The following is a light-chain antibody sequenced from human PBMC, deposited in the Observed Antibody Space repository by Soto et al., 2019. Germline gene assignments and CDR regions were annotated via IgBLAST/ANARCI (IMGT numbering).Light chain of an antibody. V-gene: IGKV1-27*01. CDR2: GVS. Sequence: DIQMTQSPSSLSASVGDRVTITCRASQGVANYLGWYQQKPGKVPKALIYGVSTLQSGVPSRFSGSGSDTDFTLTISSLQPEDAATYYCQHYISAQMTFGQGTKVEIK. J-gene: IGKJ1*01. CDR1: QGVANY. CDR3: QHYISAQMT.